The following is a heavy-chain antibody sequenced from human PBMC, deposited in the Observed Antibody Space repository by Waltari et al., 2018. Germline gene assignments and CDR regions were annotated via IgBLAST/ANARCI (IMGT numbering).Heavy chain of an antibody. Sequence: QLQESGPGLVKPSETLSITCDVSGYALNSGFYWDWIRQPPGKGLEWVATVYHDGTTFYNPSLNSRATTSMDTSRNQFSLKLRSVTAADTAVYFCSRQVLGYCTSAACRRLKSWGQGTLVTVSS. CDR2: VYHDGTT. J-gene: IGHJ4*02. CDR1: GYALNSGFY. D-gene: IGHD2-2*03. CDR3: SRQVLGYCTSAACRRLKS. V-gene: IGHV4-38-2*01.